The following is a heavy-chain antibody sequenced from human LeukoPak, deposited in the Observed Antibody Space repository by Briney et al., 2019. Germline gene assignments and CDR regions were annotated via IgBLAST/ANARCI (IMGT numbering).Heavy chain of an antibody. CDR1: GGSISSYY. CDR2: IYTSGST. V-gene: IGHV4-4*07. CDR3: ARSYDILTGYYSLGY. J-gene: IGHJ4*02. D-gene: IGHD3-9*01. Sequence: SETLSLTCTVSGGSISSYYWSWIRQPAGKGLEWIGRIYTSGSTNYNPSLKSRVTVSVDTSKNQFSLRLSSVTAADTAVYYCARSYDILTGYYSLGYWGQGTLVTVSS.